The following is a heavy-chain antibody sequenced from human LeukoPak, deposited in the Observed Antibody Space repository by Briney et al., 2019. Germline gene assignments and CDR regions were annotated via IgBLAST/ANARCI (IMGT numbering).Heavy chain of an antibody. CDR3: ARDPLGYCSSTSCPGKYFQH. CDR1: GFTFSSDW. Sequence: GGSLRLSCAASGFTFSSDWMRWVRQAPGKGLVWVSRINSDGSSTSYADSVKGRFTISRDNAKNTLYLQMNSLRAEDTAVYYCARDPLGYCSSTSCPGKYFQHWGQGTLVTVSS. CDR2: INSDGSST. V-gene: IGHV3-74*01. J-gene: IGHJ1*01. D-gene: IGHD2-2*01.